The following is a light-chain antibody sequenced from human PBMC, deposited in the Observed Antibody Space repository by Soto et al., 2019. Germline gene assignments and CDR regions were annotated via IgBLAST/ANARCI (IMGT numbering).Light chain of an antibody. CDR3: SSFTTYRFYV. Sequence: QSVLTQPASVSGSPGQSIAISCTGTSSDVGGYNYVSWYQQHPDKAPKLMIYEVSNRPSGVSNRFSGSKSGNTASLSISGLQAEDEADYYCSSFTTYRFYVFGPGTKVTVL. CDR1: SSDVGGYNY. V-gene: IGLV2-14*01. CDR2: EVS. J-gene: IGLJ1*01.